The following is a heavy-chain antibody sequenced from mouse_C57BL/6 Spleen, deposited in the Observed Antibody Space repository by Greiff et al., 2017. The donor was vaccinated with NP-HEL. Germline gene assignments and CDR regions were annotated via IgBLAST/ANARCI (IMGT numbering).Heavy chain of an antibody. CDR3: TTLYSNYDY. J-gene: IGHJ2*01. Sequence: VQLKESGAELVRPGASVQLSCTASGFNIKDDYMHWVKQRPEQGLEWIGWIDPENGDTEYASKFQGKATITADTSSNTAYLQLSSLTSEDTAVYYCTTLYSNYDYWGQGTTLTVSS. V-gene: IGHV14-4*01. D-gene: IGHD2-5*01. CDR2: IDPENGDT. CDR1: GFNIKDDY.